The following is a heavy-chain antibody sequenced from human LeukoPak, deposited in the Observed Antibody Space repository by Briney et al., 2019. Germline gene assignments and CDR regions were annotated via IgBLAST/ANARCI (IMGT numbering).Heavy chain of an antibody. CDR3: ARDSLYYYYYYMDV. J-gene: IGHJ6*03. CDR2: INHSGST. D-gene: IGHD2-15*01. CDR1: GGSFSGYY. V-gene: IGHV4-34*01. Sequence: PSETLSLTCAVYGGSFSGYYWSWIRQPPGKGLEWIGEINHSGSTNYSPSLKSRVTISVDTSKNQFSLKLSSVTAADTAVYYCARDSLYYYYYYMDVWGKGTTVTVSS.